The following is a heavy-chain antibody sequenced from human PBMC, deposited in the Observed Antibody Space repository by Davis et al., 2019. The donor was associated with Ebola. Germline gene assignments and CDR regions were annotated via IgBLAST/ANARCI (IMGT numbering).Heavy chain of an antibody. D-gene: IGHD3-10*02. CDR1: GFSFSRSSM. Sequence: PGGSLRLSCAASGFSFSRSSMNWVRQAPGKGLEWIGDVHHSGSANYHPSLRSRVTVRVDNSNNQFSLTLTSVTAADTAVYYCARVFGDRRYWYFDLWGRGTLVTVSS. CDR3: ARVFGDRRYWYFDL. V-gene: IGHV4-4*02. J-gene: IGHJ2*01. CDR2: VHHSGSA.